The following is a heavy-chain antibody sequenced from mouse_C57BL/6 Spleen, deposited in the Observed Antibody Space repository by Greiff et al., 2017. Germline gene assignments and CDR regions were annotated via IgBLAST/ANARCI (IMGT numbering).Heavy chain of an antibody. CDR3: TTHYYGSSYEGGYYFDY. CDR1: GFNIKDDY. D-gene: IGHD1-1*01. V-gene: IGHV14-4*01. Sequence: EVQVVESGAELVRPGASVKLSCTASGFNIKDDYMHWVKQRPEQGLEWIGWIDPENGDTEYASKFQGKATITADPSSNTAYLQLSSLTSEDTAVYYCTTHYYGSSYEGGYYFDYWGQGTTLTVSS. J-gene: IGHJ2*01. CDR2: IDPENGDT.